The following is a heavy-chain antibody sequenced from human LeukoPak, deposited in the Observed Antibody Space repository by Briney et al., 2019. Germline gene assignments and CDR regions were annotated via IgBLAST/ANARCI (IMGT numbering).Heavy chain of an antibody. CDR1: GGTFSSYA. D-gene: IGHD5-24*01. Sequence: SVKVSCKASGGTFSSYAISWVRQAPGQGLEWMGGIIPILGTANYAQKFQGRVTITADESTSTAYMELSSLRSEDTAVYYCASALQTLQSSSFDYWGQGTLVTVSS. J-gene: IGHJ4*02. V-gene: IGHV1-69*13. CDR3: ASALQTLQSSSFDY. CDR2: IIPILGTA.